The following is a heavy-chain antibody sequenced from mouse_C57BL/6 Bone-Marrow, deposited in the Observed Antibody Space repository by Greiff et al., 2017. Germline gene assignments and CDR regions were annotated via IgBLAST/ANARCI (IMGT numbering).Heavy chain of an antibody. CDR2: IDPEDGET. J-gene: IGHJ2*01. CDR1: GFNIKDYY. D-gene: IGHD1-1*01. V-gene: IGHV14-2*01. Sequence: VQLQQSGAELVKPGASVKLSCTASGFNIKDYYIHWVKQRTEQGLEWIGRIDPEDGETKYAPKFQDKATITADTSSNTAYLQLSSLTSEDTAVYYCTSSLIYYGTSYWGQGTTLPVSS. CDR3: TSSLIYYGTSY.